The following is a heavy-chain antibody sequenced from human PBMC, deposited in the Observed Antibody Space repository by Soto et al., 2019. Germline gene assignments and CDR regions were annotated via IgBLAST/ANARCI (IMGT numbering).Heavy chain of an antibody. D-gene: IGHD3-16*01. Sequence: QVQLQQWGAGLLKPSETLSLTCAVYGVSFSGYYWSWIRQPPGKGLEWIGEINHSGSTNYNPSLKSRVTISVDTSKNQFSLKLSSVTAADMAVYYCARVGDTTFPDYWGQGTLVTVSS. J-gene: IGHJ4*02. CDR1: GVSFSGYY. CDR3: ARVGDTTFPDY. V-gene: IGHV4-34*01. CDR2: INHSGST.